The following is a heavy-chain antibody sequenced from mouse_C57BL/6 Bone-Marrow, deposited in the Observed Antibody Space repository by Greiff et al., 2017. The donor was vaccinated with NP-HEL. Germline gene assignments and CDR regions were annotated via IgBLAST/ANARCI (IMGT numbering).Heavy chain of an antibody. CDR3: ARWHYGSSYAMDY. CDR2: VDPSDSYT. J-gene: IGHJ4*01. CDR1: GYTFTSYW. D-gene: IGHD1-1*01. V-gene: IGHV1-69*01. Sequence: QVQLQQPGAELVMPGASVKLSCKASGYTFTSYWMHWVTQRPGQGLEWIGEVDPSDSYTNYNQKFKGKSTLTVDKSSSTAYMQLSSLTSEDSAVYYCARWHYGSSYAMDYWGQGTSVTVSS.